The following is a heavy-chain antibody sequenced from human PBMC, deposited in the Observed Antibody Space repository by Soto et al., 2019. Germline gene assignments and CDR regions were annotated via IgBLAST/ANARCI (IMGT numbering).Heavy chain of an antibody. CDR3: AGLNDFWSGYYTVPRVGYYYYMDV. V-gene: IGHV4-34*01. Sequence: QVQLQQWGAGLLKPSETLSLTCAVYGGSFSGYYWSWIRQPPGKGLEWIGEINHSGSTNYNPSLKSRVTISVDTSKNQFSLKLSSVTAADTAVYYCAGLNDFWSGYYTVPRVGYYYYMDVWGKGTTVTVSS. CDR2: INHSGST. J-gene: IGHJ6*03. D-gene: IGHD3-3*01. CDR1: GGSFSGYY.